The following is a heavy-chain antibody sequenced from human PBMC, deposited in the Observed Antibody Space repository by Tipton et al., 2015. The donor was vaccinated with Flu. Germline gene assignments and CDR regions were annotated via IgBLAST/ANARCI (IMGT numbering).Heavy chain of an antibody. CDR1: GDSVSSGSYY. V-gene: IGHV4-39*07. CDR2: INHSGST. Sequence: TLSLTCTVSGDSVSSGSYYWNWIRQSPGKGLEWIGEINHSGSTSYNPSLKSRVTMSVDTSKTQFSLKLNSMTAADTAVYYCARAGPIRYHGSGRGGLSSFDYRGQGTLVTVSS. J-gene: IGHJ4*02. D-gene: IGHD3-10*01. CDR3: ARAGPIRYHGSGRGGLSSFDY.